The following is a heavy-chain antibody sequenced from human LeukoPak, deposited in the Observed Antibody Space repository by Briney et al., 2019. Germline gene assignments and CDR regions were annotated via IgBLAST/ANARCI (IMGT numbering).Heavy chain of an antibody. Sequence: PSETLSLTCTVSGGSISSYYWSWIRQPPGKGLEWIGYIYYSGSTNYNPSLKSRVTISVDTSKNQFSLKLNSVTAADTAMYYCAKSGGYGLIDYWGQGTLVTVSS. CDR2: IYYSGST. V-gene: IGHV4-59*08. CDR1: GGSISSYY. D-gene: IGHD1-26*01. CDR3: AKSGGYGLIDY. J-gene: IGHJ4*02.